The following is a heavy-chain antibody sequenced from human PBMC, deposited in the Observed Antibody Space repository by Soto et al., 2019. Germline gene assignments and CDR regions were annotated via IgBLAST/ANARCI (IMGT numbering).Heavy chain of an antibody. V-gene: IGHV4-39*01. CDR2: IYHSGST. CDR1: GGSISSGSYY. CDR3: ARQKYYDVLSGYSKNWFDP. J-gene: IGHJ5*02. D-gene: IGHD3-3*01. Sequence: QLQLQESGPGLVKPSETLSLTCTVSGGSISSGSYYWGWIRQPPGKGLEWIGSIYHSGSTYYNPSLKSRVTMSVDTSKNQFSLSLSSVTAADTAVYYCARQKYYDVLSGYSKNWFDPWGQGTLVTVSS.